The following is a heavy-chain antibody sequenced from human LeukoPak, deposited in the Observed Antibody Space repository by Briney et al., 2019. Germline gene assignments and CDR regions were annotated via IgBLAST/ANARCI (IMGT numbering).Heavy chain of an antibody. J-gene: IGHJ4*02. CDR3: ARVNINNWHSCDY. D-gene: IGHD1-1*01. Sequence: GGSLRLSCAASGFTFDDYAMHWVRHAPGKGLEWVSGISWNSGSMGYADSVKGRFTISRDNAKNSLYLQMNSLRAEDTAVYYCARVNINNWHSCDYWGQGTLVTVSS. CDR2: ISWNSGSM. V-gene: IGHV3-9*01. CDR1: GFTFDDYA.